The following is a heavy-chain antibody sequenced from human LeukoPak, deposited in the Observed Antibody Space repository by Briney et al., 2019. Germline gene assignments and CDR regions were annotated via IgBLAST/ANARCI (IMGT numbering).Heavy chain of an antibody. J-gene: IGHJ4*02. CDR1: GGSISSYY. D-gene: IGHD3-10*01. CDR2: IYYSGST. CDR3: ARRPRRADNGSGSYYFDY. Sequence: SETLSLTCTVSGGSISSYYWSWIRQPPGKGLEWIGDIYYSGSTNYNPSLKSRVTISVDTSKNQFSLKLSSVTAADTAVYYCARRPRRADNGSGSYYFDYWGQGTLVTVSS. V-gene: IGHV4-59*01.